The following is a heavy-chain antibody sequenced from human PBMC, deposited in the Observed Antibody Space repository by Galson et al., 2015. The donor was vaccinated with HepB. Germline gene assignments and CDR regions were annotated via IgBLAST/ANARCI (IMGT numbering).Heavy chain of an antibody. D-gene: IGHD2-2*02. Sequence: PALVKPTQTLTLTCTFSGFSLSTSGMCVSWIRQPPGKALEWLALIDWDDDKYYSTSLKTRLTISKDTSKNQVVLTMTNMDPVDTATYYCARMSSTSCYTEDGGFDYWGQGTLVTVSS. V-gene: IGHV2-70*01. J-gene: IGHJ4*02. CDR2: IDWDDDK. CDR3: ARMSSTSCYTEDGGFDY. CDR1: GFSLSTSGMC.